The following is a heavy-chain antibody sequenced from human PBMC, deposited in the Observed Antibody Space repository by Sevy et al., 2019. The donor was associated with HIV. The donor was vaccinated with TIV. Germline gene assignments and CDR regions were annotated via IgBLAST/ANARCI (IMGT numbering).Heavy chain of an antibody. CDR2: IRGIGIST. CDR3: AKALNPALESMIEVIFRSLKGFDV. CDR1: GLTFITHA. J-gene: IGHJ3*01. D-gene: IGHD3-22*01. Sequence: GGSLRPSFAPSGLTFITHAMNWFRKAPGRGLEWVSVIRGIGISTYYADSVKGRFTISRNNSKNTLYLQMNSLRADDTAVYYCAKALNPALESMIEVIFRSLKGFDVWGQGTMVTVSS. V-gene: IGHV3-23*01.